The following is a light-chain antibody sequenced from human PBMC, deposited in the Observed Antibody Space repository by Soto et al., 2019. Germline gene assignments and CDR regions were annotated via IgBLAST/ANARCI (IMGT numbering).Light chain of an antibody. J-gene: IGKJ5*01. CDR1: HSVSSGY. Sequence: EIVLTQSPGTLSLSPGERATLSCRASHSVSSGYLACYQQIPGQAPRLLIDRASSRATGIPDRFSGSGSGTDVTLSISRRQAQDFAVYNCQQYGSSHPITFGQGKRLEIK. CDR3: QQYGSSHPIT. CDR2: RAS. V-gene: IGKV3-20*01.